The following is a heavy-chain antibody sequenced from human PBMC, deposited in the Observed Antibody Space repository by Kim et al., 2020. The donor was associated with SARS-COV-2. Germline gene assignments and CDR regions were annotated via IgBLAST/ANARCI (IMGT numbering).Heavy chain of an antibody. D-gene: IGHD4-17*01. V-gene: IGHV3-33*01. CDR2: IWYDGSNK. CDR1: GFTFSSYG. J-gene: IGHJ4*02. CDR3: ARYGYGDLPTDY. Sequence: GGSLRLSCAASGFTFSSYGMHWVRQAPGKGLEWVAVIWYDGSNKYYADSVKGRFTISRDNSKNTLYLQMNSLRAEDTAVYYCARYGYGDLPTDYWGQGTLVTVSS.